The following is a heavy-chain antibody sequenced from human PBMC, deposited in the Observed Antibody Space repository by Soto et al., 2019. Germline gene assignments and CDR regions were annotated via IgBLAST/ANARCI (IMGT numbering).Heavy chain of an antibody. CDR2: NIPLIGTA. V-gene: IGHV1-69*18. J-gene: IGHJ6*04. CDR3: ARVVMATVPASYYYGMDV. D-gene: IGHD4-4*01. Sequence: QVQLVQSGAEVKKPGSSVTVSCKASGGTFSSYAISWVGQAPGQGLEWMGRNIPLIGTANYTQKSQDGGTITDDESTCSGCMELTTLRSKDTAVYYWARVVMATVPASYYYGMDVWGKGTTVAVS. CDR1: GGTFSSYA.